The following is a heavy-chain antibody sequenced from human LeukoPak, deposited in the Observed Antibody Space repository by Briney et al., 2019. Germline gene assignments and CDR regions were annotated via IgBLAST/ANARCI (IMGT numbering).Heavy chain of an antibody. Sequence: GGSLRLSCAASGFTFSSYEMNWVRQAPGKGLEWVSYISSSGSTIYYADSVKGRFTISRDNAKNSLYLQMNSLRAEDTAVYYCARDEAPPDYYDGSGYYPFDYWGQGTLVTVSS. CDR1: GFTFSSYE. D-gene: IGHD3-22*01. CDR2: ISSSGSTI. V-gene: IGHV3-48*03. J-gene: IGHJ4*02. CDR3: ARDEAPPDYYDGSGYYPFDY.